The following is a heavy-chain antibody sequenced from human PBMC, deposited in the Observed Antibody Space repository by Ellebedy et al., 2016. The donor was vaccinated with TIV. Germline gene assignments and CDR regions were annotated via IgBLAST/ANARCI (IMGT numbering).Heavy chain of an antibody. J-gene: IGHJ3*01. V-gene: IGHV3-11*04. CDR1: GFTFSDDY. Sequence: GESLKISCAASGFTFSDDYMSWLRQAPGKGLEFVSYISASGRILFYADSVKGRFTISRDNAKNSLYLRMNSLRVDDTAVYYCARRAYDAFDVWGQGTMVTVSS. CDR2: ISASGRIL. CDR3: ARRAYDAFDV.